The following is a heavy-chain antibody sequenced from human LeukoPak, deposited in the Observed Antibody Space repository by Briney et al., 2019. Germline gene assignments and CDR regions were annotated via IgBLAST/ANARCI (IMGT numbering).Heavy chain of an antibody. CDR3: ARDPGYCSGGSCYSGPLP. Sequence: SGGSLRLSCAASGFTFSSYAMHWVRQAPGKGLEWVAVISYDGSNKYYADSVKGRFTISRDNSKNTLYLQMNSLRAEDTAVYYCARDPGYCSGGSCYSGPLPWGQGTLVTVSS. CDR1: GFTFSSYA. J-gene: IGHJ5*02. V-gene: IGHV3-30-3*01. CDR2: ISYDGSNK. D-gene: IGHD2-15*01.